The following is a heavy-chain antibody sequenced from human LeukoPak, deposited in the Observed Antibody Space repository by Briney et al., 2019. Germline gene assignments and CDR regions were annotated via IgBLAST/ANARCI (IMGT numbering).Heavy chain of an antibody. CDR2: ISSSSSYI. CDR1: GLTFSSYS. V-gene: IGHV3-21*06. CDR3: ARGPSSVVAALGIFDY. D-gene: IGHD2-15*01. Sequence: GGSLRLSCAASGLTFSSYSMNWVRQAPGKGLEWVSSISSSSSYIYYADSVKGRFTFSRDNAKNSLYLQMNSLRAEDTAMYYCARGPSSVVAALGIFDYWGQGTLVTVSS. J-gene: IGHJ4*02.